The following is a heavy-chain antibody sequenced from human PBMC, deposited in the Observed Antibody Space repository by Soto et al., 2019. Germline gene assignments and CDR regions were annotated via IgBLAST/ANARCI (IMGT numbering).Heavy chain of an antibody. CDR3: ARQGGTSNWFVP. V-gene: IGHV5-51*01. Sequence: GESLKISRKGSRYTFTNYWIGWVRQLPGKGLEWMGITYPGDSDIRYNPSVQGQVTISADKSISTAYLQWSSLKASDTAIYYCARQGGTSNWFVPWGQGTLVPVSS. D-gene: IGHD2-15*01. J-gene: IGHJ5*02. CDR2: TYPGDSDI. CDR1: RYTFTNYW.